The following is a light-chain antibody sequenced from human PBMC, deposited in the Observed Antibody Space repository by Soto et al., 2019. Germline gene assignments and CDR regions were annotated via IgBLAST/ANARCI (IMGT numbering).Light chain of an antibody. CDR2: GAS. Sequence: EIVLTQSPGTLSLSPGERATLSCRASQSVSSSYLAWYQQKPGQAPRLLIYGASSRATGIPDRFSGSGSGTDFNLTISRLEREDFAVYYCQQYGSSPAVTFGGGNKVEIK. CDR1: QSVSSSY. J-gene: IGKJ4*01. CDR3: QQYGSSPAVT. V-gene: IGKV3-20*01.